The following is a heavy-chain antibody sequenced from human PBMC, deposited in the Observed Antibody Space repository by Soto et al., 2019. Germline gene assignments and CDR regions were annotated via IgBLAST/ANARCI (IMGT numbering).Heavy chain of an antibody. V-gene: IGHV1-18*01. D-gene: IGHD6-13*01. J-gene: IGHJ5*02. CDR2: ISAYNGNK. Sequence: GRGLEWMGWISAYNGNKNYAQKLQGRVTMTTDTSTSTAYMELRSLRSDDTAVYYCARTGIAAAYGGHWFGPCGQGTLV. CDR3: ARTGIAAAYGGHWFGP.